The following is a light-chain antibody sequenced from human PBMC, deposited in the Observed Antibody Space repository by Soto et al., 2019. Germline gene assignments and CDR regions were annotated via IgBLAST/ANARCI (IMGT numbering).Light chain of an antibody. V-gene: IGKV3-11*01. Sequence: VLTQSPATLSLSPGESATLSCRASQTVTSYLAWYQHKPGLPPRLLIYDASNRATDIPARFSGSGSGTDFTLTISSLEPEDFAVYYCQHRGNWPPYAFGQGTKLEIK. CDR3: QHRGNWPPYA. CDR1: QTVTSY. J-gene: IGKJ2*01. CDR2: DAS.